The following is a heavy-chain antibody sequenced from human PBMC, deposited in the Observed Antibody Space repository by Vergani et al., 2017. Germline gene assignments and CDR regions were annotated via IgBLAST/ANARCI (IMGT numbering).Heavy chain of an antibody. Sequence: QVQLVESGGGVVQPGRSLRLSCAASGFTFRSYGMHWVRQAPGKGLEWVAVISYDGSNKYYADSVKGRFTISRDNSKNTLYLQMNSLRAEDTAVHYCAKDLQQQLVFSTFDYWGQGTLVTVSS. V-gene: IGHV3-30*18. CDR1: GFTFRSYG. J-gene: IGHJ4*02. CDR3: AKDLQQQLVFSTFDY. D-gene: IGHD6-13*01. CDR2: ISYDGSNK.